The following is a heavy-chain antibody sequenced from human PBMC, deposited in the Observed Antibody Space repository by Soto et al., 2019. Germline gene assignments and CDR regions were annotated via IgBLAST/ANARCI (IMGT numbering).Heavy chain of an antibody. Sequence: RSETLSLSWTVSCGSISSRGYYWGRIRQPPGKGLEWIGNIYYTGSTYYNPSLKSRVTISVDTSKNQFSLKLSSVTAADTAVYYCMLGSGWKDFEYWGQGTLVTVSS. CDR1: CGSISSRGYY. J-gene: IGHJ4*02. V-gene: IGHV4-39*01. D-gene: IGHD3-22*01. CDR3: MLGSGWKDFEY. CDR2: IYYTGST.